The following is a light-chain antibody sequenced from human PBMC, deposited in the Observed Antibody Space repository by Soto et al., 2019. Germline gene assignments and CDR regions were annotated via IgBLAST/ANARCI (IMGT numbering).Light chain of an antibody. CDR3: QQYNNWPHT. Sequence: IVMTQSPATLPVSPGERATLSCRATQRVSTNLAWYQQKPGQAPRLLIYAASSRATGVPARFSGSGSGTEFTLTISSLQSEDFALYYCQQYNNWPHTFGQGTRLEVK. CDR2: AAS. CDR1: QRVSTN. J-gene: IGKJ2*01. V-gene: IGKV3-15*01.